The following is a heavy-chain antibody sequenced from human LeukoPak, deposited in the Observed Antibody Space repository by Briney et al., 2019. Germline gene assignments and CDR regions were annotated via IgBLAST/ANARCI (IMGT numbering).Heavy chain of an antibody. CDR1: GFTFSSYT. CDR3: AEDHGGYDPLYFNY. D-gene: IGHD5-12*01. V-gene: IGHV3-23*01. Sequence: GGSLRLSCAASGFTFSSYTMSWVRQAPGKGLEWGSGVSDSGTSTYYADSVKGRFTISRDNSKNTLYLQMNSLRAEDTAVYYCAEDHGGYDPLYFNYWGQGTLVTVSS. CDR2: VSDSGTST. J-gene: IGHJ4*02.